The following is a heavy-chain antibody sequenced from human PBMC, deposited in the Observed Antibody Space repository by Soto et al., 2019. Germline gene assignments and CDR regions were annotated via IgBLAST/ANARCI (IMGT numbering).Heavy chain of an antibody. D-gene: IGHD6-19*01. CDR1: GYSMSSGYY. Sequence: PSETLSLTCAVCGYSMSSGYYWGWIRQPPGKGLEWIGSIYHSGSTYYNPSLKSRVTISVDTSKNQFSLKLKSVTTADTAVYYCAGIYYSSGFDYWGQGTLVTVSS. CDR3: AGIYYSSGFDY. J-gene: IGHJ4*02. CDR2: IYHSGST. V-gene: IGHV4-38-2*01.